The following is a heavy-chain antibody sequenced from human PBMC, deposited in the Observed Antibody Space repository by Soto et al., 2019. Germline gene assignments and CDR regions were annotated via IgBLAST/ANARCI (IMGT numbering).Heavy chain of an antibody. J-gene: IGHJ6*02. CDR1: GFLVSQYG. Sequence: EVQLLESGGGLVRPGGSVRLSCEASGFLVSQYGIGWIRQAPGKGLEWVSSMARSGVTADSGKGRFSTSRKNAENILVLEMTSLRVDDTAVYYCVRGGADLYDYGLDVWGPGTTVIVS. CDR2: MARSGV. V-gene: IGHV3-23*01. CDR3: VRGGADLYDYGLDV. D-gene: IGHD5-12*01.